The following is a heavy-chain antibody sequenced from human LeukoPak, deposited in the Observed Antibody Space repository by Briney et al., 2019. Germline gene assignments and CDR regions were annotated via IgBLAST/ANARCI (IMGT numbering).Heavy chain of an antibody. D-gene: IGHD6-19*01. CDR1: GFTFSSYA. J-gene: IGHJ4*02. CDR3: AREAYSSGWYARFSDY. V-gene: IGHV3-23*01. CDR2: ISGSGGST. Sequence: GGSLRLSCAASGFTFSSYAMSWVRQAPGKGLEWVSAISGSGGSTYYADSVKGRFTISRDNSKNTLYLQMNSLRTEDTAVYYCAREAYSSGWYARFSDYWGQGTLVTVSS.